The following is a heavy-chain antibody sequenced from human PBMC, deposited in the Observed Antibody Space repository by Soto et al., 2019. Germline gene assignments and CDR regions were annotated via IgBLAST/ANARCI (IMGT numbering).Heavy chain of an antibody. CDR3: AGGRIVVVGSRAYYGMDV. CDR2: IIPAFGLV. V-gene: IGHV1-69*01. J-gene: IGHJ6*02. CDR1: GGTPSNSA. Sequence: QVHLLLQSGAEVKKPGSSVKVSCKASGGTPSNSAISWVREAPGQGLEWMGGIIPAFGLVKYAQNFQGRVKITADESTNTAYMELSSLRPEDTAVYYCAGGRIVVVGSRAYYGMDVWGQGTTVTVSS. D-gene: IGHD3-22*01.